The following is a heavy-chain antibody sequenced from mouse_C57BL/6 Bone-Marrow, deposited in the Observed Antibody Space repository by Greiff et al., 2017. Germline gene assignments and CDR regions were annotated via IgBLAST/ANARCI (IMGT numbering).Heavy chain of an antibody. CDR1: GYTFTSYW. V-gene: IGHV1-50*01. CDR2: IDPSDSYT. D-gene: IGHD1-1*01. Sequence: QLQLKQPGAELVKPGASVKLSCKASGYTFTSYWMQWVKQRPGQGLGWIGEIDPSDSYTNYTHKFKGKATLTVDTSSSTAYMQLSSLTSEDSAVYYCARDLGPIYYYGYYYAMDYWGQGTSVTVSS. J-gene: IGHJ4*01. CDR3: ARDLGPIYYYGYYYAMDY.